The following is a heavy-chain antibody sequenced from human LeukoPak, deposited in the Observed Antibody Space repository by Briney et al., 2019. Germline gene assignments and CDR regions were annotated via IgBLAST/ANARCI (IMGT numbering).Heavy chain of an antibody. CDR2: INPNSGVT. CDR3: ARVGAHRYCSSTSCYEDY. J-gene: IGHJ4*02. V-gene: IGHV1-2*02. D-gene: IGHD2-2*01. Sequence: ASVKVSCKASGYTFTAYYMHWVRQAPGQGLELMGWINPNSGVTDYAQKFQGRVTMTRDTSISTAYMELSSLESDDTAVYYCARVGAHRYCSSTSCYEDYWGQGTLVTVSS. CDR1: GYTFTAYY.